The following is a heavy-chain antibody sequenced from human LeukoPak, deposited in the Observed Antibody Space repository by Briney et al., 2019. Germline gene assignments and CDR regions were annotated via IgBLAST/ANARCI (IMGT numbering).Heavy chain of an antibody. CDR1: GFTFSSYA. Sequence: PGGSLRLSCAASGFTFSSYAMGWVRQAPGKGLEWVSAISGSGGSTYYADSVKGRFTISRDNSKNTLYLQMNSLRAEDTAVYYCAKDRYCSSTSCSNDYWGQGTLVTVSS. J-gene: IGHJ4*02. CDR2: ISGSGGST. V-gene: IGHV3-23*01. D-gene: IGHD2-2*01. CDR3: AKDRYCSSTSCSNDY.